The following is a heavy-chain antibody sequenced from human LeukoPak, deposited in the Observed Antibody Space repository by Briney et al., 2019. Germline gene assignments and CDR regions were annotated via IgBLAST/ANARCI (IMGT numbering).Heavy chain of an antibody. CDR3: ARDRYALTFDY. CDR2: IYNSGNT. Sequence: SETLSLTCTVSGGSVSSDSYYWGWIRQPPGKKLEWIGYIYNSGNTNYNPSLKSRVTMSVDTSKNQFSLKLSSVTAADTAVYYCARDRYALTFDYWGQGTLVTVSS. J-gene: IGHJ4*02. CDR1: GGSVSSDSYY. D-gene: IGHD3-16*01. V-gene: IGHV4-61*01.